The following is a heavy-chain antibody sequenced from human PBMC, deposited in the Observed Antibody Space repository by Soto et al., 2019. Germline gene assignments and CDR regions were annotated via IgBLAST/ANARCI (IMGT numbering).Heavy chain of an antibody. Sequence: GSLRLSCAGSGFTFSTCSMNWVRQAPGKGLEWVSSIYSSGSYIYYADSVKGRFTISRDNAKNSLYLQMTSLRVEDTAVYYCARDLKNVTIFELGYWGQGTQVTVSS. CDR2: IYSSGSYI. D-gene: IGHD3-3*01. CDR1: GFTFSTCS. V-gene: IGHV3-21*01. CDR3: ARDLKNVTIFELGY. J-gene: IGHJ4*02.